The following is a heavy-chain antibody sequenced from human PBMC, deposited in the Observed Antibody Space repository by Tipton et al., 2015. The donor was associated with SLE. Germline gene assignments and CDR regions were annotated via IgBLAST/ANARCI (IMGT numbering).Heavy chain of an antibody. CDR2: IYDSGTT. J-gene: IGHJ4*02. CDR1: GGSFSGYY. CDR3: ARDRLGVPFDS. Sequence: TLSLTCTVSGGSFSGYYWNWIRQPPGKGLEWIGYIYDSGTTNFNPSLKSRVIISEDTSKNQFSLKLSSVTAADTAVYYCARDRLGVPFDSWGQGTLVTVSA. V-gene: IGHV4-59*01. D-gene: IGHD1-26*01.